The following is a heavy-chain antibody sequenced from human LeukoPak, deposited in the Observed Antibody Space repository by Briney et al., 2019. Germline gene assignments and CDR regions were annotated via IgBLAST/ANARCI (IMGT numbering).Heavy chain of an antibody. Sequence: GGSLRLSCAASGFTVSSNYMSWVRQAPGKGLEWVSVIYSGDSTYYADSVKGRFTISRDNSKNTLYLQMNSLRAEDTAVYYCAKAQQQLGKFDYWGQGTLVIVSS. D-gene: IGHD6-13*01. V-gene: IGHV3-66*01. CDR2: IYSGDST. CDR3: AKAQQQLGKFDY. J-gene: IGHJ4*02. CDR1: GFTVSSNY.